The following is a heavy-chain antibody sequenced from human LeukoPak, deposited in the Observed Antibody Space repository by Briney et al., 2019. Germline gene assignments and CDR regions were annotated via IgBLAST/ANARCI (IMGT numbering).Heavy chain of an antibody. Sequence: PSETLSLTCTVSGGSISSGGYSWSWIRQHPGKGLEWIGYIYYSGSTYYNPSLKSRVTISVDTSKNQFSLKLSSVTAADTAVYYCARGRGYGLPGAFDIWGQGTMVTVSS. V-gene: IGHV4-31*03. CDR2: IYYSGST. CDR1: GGSISSGGYS. D-gene: IGHD5-18*01. J-gene: IGHJ3*02. CDR3: ARGRGYGLPGAFDI.